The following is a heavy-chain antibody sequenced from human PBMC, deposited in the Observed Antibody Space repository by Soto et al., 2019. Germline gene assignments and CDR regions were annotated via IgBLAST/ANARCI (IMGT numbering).Heavy chain of an antibody. V-gene: IGHV3-23*01. CDR3: AQLGLMTLSNKHYFNH. J-gene: IGHJ4*02. CDR1: GFRFDNHA. CDR2: IKSDGSST. Sequence: GGSLRLSCVASGFRFDNHATSWVRQVAGKGMEWVSAIKSDGSSTYYAASVKDRLIISSDNSKNTLYLQLNSRRAEDTAVYCCAQLGLMTLSNKHYFNHWGRGTLVTVSS. D-gene: IGHD3-16*01.